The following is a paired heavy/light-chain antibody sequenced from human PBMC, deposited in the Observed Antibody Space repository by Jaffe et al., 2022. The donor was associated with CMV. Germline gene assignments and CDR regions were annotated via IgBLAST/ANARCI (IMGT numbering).Light chain of an antibody. Sequence: AIRITQSPSSLSASTGDRVTITCRASQGISSYLAWYQQKPGKAPKLLIYAASTLQSGVPSRFSGSGSGTDFTLTISCLQSEDFATYYCQQYYSYPLVTFGQGTKVEIK. J-gene: IGKJ1*01. V-gene: IGKV1-8*01. CDR2: AAS. CDR3: QQYYSYPLVT. CDR1: QGISSY.
Heavy chain of an antibody. V-gene: IGHV3-23*01. CDR2: ISGSGGST. Sequence: EVQLLESGGGLVQPGGSLRLSCAASGFTFSSYAMSWVRQAPGKGLEWVSAISGSGGSTYYADSVKGRFTISRDNSKNTLYLQMNSLRAEDTAVYYCAKDSCSGGSCPSVPGAFDIWGQGTMVTVSS. J-gene: IGHJ3*02. CDR1: GFTFSSYA. D-gene: IGHD2-15*01. CDR3: AKDSCSGGSCPSVPGAFDI.